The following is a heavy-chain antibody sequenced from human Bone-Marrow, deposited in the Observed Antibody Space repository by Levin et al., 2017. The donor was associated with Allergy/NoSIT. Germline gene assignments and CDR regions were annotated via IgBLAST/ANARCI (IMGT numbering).Heavy chain of an antibody. V-gene: IGHV4-61*02. CDR1: GGSISSGRYY. J-gene: IGHJ6*03. CDR3: ARDRLASLYYYSMDV. Sequence: SETLSLTCSVSGGSISSGRYYFTWVRQSAGKGLEWIGRIYTTGSTNYNPSLESRVTISRDTFKKEVYLTLSSVTAADTAVYYCARDRLASLYYYSMDVWGRGNTVIVSS. CDR2: IYTTGST.